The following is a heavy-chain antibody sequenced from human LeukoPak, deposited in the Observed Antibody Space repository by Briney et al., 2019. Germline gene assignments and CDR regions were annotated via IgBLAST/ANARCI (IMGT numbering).Heavy chain of an antibody. J-gene: IGHJ4*02. Sequence: SETLSLTCTVSGGSISSYYWSWIRQPPGKGLEWIGYIYYSGSANYNPSLKSRVTISVDTSKNQFSLKLSSVTAADTAVYYCARIAVAGTGSYWGQGTLVTVSS. CDR1: GGSISSYY. D-gene: IGHD6-19*01. CDR3: ARIAVAGTGSY. CDR2: IYYSGSA. V-gene: IGHV4-59*08.